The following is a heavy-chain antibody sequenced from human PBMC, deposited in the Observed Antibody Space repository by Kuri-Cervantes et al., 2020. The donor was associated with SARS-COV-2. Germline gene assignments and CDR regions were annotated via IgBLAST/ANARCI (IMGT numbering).Heavy chain of an antibody. V-gene: IGHV4-38-2*02. Sequence: GSLRLSCTVSGYSISSGYYWGWIRQPPGKGLEWIGSIYHSGSTYYNPSLKSRVTISVDTSKNQFSLGLNSVTAADTAVYFCARSQVVRHLDWSSELSYRYYMDVWGKGTTVTVSS. CDR2: IYHSGST. CDR1: GYSISSGYY. J-gene: IGHJ6*04. D-gene: IGHD3-9*01. CDR3: ARSQVVRHLDWSSELSYRYYMDV.